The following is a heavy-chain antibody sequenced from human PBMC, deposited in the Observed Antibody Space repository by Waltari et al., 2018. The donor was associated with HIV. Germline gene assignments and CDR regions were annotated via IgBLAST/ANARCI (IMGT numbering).Heavy chain of an antibody. D-gene: IGHD3-22*01. CDR3: AIAYYYVSSCYYVFYYGMDV. V-gene: IGHV1-8*01. CDR1: TSYD. Sequence: TSYDINWVRQATGQGLEWMGWMNPNSGNTGYAKKFQGRVTMTRNTSRSTAYMELGRLSSEDTAVYYCAIAYYYVSSCYYVFYYGMDVWGQGTTVTVSS. CDR2: MNPNSGNT. J-gene: IGHJ6*02.